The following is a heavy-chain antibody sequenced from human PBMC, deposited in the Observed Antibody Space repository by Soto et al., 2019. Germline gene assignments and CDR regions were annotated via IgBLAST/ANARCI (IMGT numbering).Heavy chain of an antibody. CDR3: AKERGVFASGWEFFDF. CDR2: ISGNGATT. D-gene: IGHD6-19*01. V-gene: IGHV3-23*01. J-gene: IGHJ4*02. CDR1: GVAFSFYS. Sequence: EVALLESGGGLVQPGGSLRLSCEVSGVAFSFYSMSWVRQAPGKGLEWVASISGNGATTYYSASGKGRFTFSRENSKSTVHLQMNSLRGEDTAVYYCAKERGVFASGWEFFDFWGQGTLVTVSS.